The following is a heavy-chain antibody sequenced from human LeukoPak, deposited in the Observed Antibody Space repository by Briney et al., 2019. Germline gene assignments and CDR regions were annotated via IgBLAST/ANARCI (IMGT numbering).Heavy chain of an antibody. V-gene: IGHV1-2*02. J-gene: IGHJ5*02. CDR2: INPNSGAT. D-gene: IGHD3-10*01. CDR1: GYTFTGYY. Sequence: ASVTVSCKASGYTFTGYYIHWVRQAPGQGLEWMAWINPNSGATNYAQKFQGRVTMTRDTSISTAYLELSRLASDDTAVYFCARGRFGEWDNSFDPWGQGTLVTVSS. CDR3: ARGRFGEWDNSFDP.